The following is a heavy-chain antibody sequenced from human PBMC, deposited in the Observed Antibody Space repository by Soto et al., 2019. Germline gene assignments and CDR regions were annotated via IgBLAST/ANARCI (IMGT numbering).Heavy chain of an antibody. J-gene: IGHJ4*02. Sequence: QVQLVESGGGVVQPGRSLRLSCAASGFTFSSYAMHWVRQAPGKGLEWVAVISYDGSNKYYADSVKGRFTISRDNSKNPLYLQMNSLRAEDTAVYYCARDGPPYCGGDCYSSFDYWGQGTLVTVSS. V-gene: IGHV3-30-3*01. CDR2: ISYDGSNK. CDR3: ARDGPPYCGGDCYSSFDY. D-gene: IGHD2-21*02. CDR1: GFTFSSYA.